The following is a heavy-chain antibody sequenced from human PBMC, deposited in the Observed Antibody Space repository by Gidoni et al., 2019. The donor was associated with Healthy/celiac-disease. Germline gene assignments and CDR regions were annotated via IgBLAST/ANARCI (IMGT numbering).Heavy chain of an antibody. J-gene: IGHJ4*02. V-gene: IGHV3-11*06. CDR1: GLPFSDYY. CDR3: ARDSGYSGYDTHY. Sequence: QVQLVESGGGLVKPGGSLSLSCAASGLPFSDYYMSWIRQAPGKGLEWVSYISSSSSYTNYADSVKGRFTISRDNAKNSLYLQMNSLRAEDTAVYYCARDSGYSGYDTHYWGQGTLVTVSS. CDR2: ISSSSSYT. D-gene: IGHD5-12*01.